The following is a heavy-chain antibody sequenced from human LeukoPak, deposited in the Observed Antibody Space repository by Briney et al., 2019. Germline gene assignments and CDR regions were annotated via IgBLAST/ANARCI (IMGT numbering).Heavy chain of an antibody. Sequence: GGSLRLSCAAAGFTFSSYSMNWVRQAPGEGLEWVSSISSSSSYIYYADSVKGRFTISRDNAKNSLYLQMNSLRAEDTAVYYCASRRSYGSGSYSIWNPPEDQYYYGMDVWGQGTTVTVSS. V-gene: IGHV3-21*01. CDR2: ISSSSSYI. CDR1: GFTFSSYS. CDR3: ASRRSYGSGSYSIWNPPEDQYYYGMDV. J-gene: IGHJ6*02. D-gene: IGHD3-10*01.